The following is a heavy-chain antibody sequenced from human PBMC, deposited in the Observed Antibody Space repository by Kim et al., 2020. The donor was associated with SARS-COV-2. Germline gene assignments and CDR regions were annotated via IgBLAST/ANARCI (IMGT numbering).Heavy chain of an antibody. J-gene: IGHJ6*01. D-gene: IGHD3-22*01. CDR2: IWYDGNNK. CDR3: TRVRDGASSAYYLFYYY. Sequence: GGTLRLSCVASGFTFSNYGMHWVRQAPGKGLEWVAVIWYDGNNKYYADSVKGRFTISRDNSKNTLYLQMNSLRAEDTAVYYCTRVRDGASSAYYLFYYY. V-gene: IGHV3-33*01. CDR1: GFTFSNYG.